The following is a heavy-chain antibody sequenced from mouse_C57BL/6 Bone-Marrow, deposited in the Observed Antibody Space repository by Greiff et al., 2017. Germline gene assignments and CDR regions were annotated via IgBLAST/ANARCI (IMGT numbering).Heavy chain of an antibody. V-gene: IGHV14-4*01. Sequence: VQLQQSGAELVRPGASVKLSCTASGFNIKDDYMHWVKQRPEQGLEWIGWIDPENGDTAYASKFQGKATITADTSSNTSYLQLSSLTSEYAAVYYCTTFNSYDGWYFGVRGTGATVTVSS. J-gene: IGHJ1*03. CDR1: GFNIKDDY. CDR2: IDPENGDT. D-gene: IGHD2-12*01. CDR3: TTFNSYDGWYFGV.